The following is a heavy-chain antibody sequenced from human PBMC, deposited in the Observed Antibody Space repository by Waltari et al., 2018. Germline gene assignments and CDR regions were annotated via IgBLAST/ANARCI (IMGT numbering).Heavy chain of an antibody. CDR2: ISGRGGST. V-gene: IGHV3-23*01. CDR1: GGSFSGYY. Sequence: VQLQQWGAGLLKPSETLSLTCAVYGGSFSGYYWSWVRQAPGKGLEWVSAISGRGGSTYYADSVKGRFTISRDNSKNTLYLQMNSLRAEDTAVYYCAKDITPLYCSGGSCYSGDYWGQGTLVTVSS. D-gene: IGHD2-15*01. CDR3: AKDITPLYCSGGSCYSGDY. J-gene: IGHJ4*02.